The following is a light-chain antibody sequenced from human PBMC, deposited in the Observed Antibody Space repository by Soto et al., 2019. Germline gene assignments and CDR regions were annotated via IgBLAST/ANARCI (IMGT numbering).Light chain of an antibody. CDR2: TAS. CDR1: QGISNY. V-gene: IGKV1-9*01. J-gene: IGKJ4*01. Sequence: DIQLTQSPSLVSASVGDRVNTTCRASQGISNYLAWYQRKPGKAPKLLIYTASTLQSGVPSRFSGSGSGTEFTLTISILQPEDFATYYCQQLNSYPLTFGGGTKVEIK. CDR3: QQLNSYPLT.